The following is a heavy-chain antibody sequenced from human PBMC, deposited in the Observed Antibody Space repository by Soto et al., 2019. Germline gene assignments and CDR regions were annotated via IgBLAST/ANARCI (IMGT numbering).Heavy chain of an antibody. D-gene: IGHD4-17*01. J-gene: IGHJ5*02. CDR1: GGSISSSNW. V-gene: IGHV4-4*02. CDR3: ARVWTTVTNWFDP. Sequence: QVQLQESGPGLVKPSGTLSLTCAVSGGSISSSNWWSWVRQPPGKGLEWIGEIYHSGSTNYNPSLKSRVRISGDKSKNQFSLTLGSVTAADTAVYYCARVWTTVTNWFDPWGQGTLVTVSS. CDR2: IYHSGST.